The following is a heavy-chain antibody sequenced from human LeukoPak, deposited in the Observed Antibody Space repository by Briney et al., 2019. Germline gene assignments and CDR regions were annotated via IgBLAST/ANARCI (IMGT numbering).Heavy chain of an antibody. CDR1: GYNFTNYW. Sequence: GESLKISCKGSGYNFTNYWIGWVRQMSGEGLEWMGIMYPGDSDTRYSPSFQGQVTISADRSISTAYLQWSSLKASDTAMYYCARQSHSITDYWGQGTLDTVSS. J-gene: IGHJ4*02. CDR2: MYPGDSDT. V-gene: IGHV5-51*01. CDR3: ARQSHSITDY. D-gene: IGHD1-14*01.